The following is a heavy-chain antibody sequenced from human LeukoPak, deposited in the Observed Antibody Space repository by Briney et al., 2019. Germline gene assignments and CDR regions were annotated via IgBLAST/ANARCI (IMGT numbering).Heavy chain of an antibody. D-gene: IGHD3-9*01. J-gene: IGHJ4*02. Sequence: ASVKVSCKASGGTFSSYAISWVRQAPGQGLEWMGIINPSGGSTSYAQKFQGRVTMTRDTSTSTVYMELSSLRSEDTAVYYCASHILTGYYDFYYWGQGTLVTVSS. V-gene: IGHV1-46*01. CDR1: GGTFSSYA. CDR2: INPSGGST. CDR3: ASHILTGYYDFYY.